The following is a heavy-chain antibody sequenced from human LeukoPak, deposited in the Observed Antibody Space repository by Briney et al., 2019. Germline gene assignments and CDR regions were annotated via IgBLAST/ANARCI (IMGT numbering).Heavy chain of an antibody. Sequence: SQTLSLTCTVSGGSISSNIYYWGWFRQPPGKGLEWIGTIYYSGSTYYNPSLKSRVTISVDTSKNQFSLKLSSVTAADTAVYYCARRSYSGWFDPWGQGTLVTVSS. CDR1: GGSISSNIYY. D-gene: IGHD1-26*01. CDR2: IYYSGST. V-gene: IGHV4-39*01. CDR3: ARRSYSGWFDP. J-gene: IGHJ5*02.